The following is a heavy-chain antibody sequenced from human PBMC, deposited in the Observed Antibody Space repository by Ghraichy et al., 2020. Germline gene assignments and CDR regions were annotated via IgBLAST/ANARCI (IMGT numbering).Heavy chain of an antibody. V-gene: IGHV3-7*04. D-gene: IGHD6-13*01. CDR2: IKNDESKK. CDR1: GFTFSNYW. CDR3: ARDLSPSYGTGSWADAFDI. Sequence: GGSLRLSCAASGFTFSNYWMTWVRQAPGKGLEWAANIKNDESKKNYLDSVKGRFTISRDNAKNLLYLQMNSLRAEDTAVYYCARDLSPSYGTGSWADAFDIWEQGPMVAFSS. J-gene: IGHJ3*02.